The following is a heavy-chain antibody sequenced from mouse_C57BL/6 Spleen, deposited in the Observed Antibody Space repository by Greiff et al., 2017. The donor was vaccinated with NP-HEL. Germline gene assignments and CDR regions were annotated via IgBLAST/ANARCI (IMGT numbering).Heavy chain of an antibody. J-gene: IGHJ1*03. Sequence: EVKLVESGGGLVKPGGSLKLSCAASGFTFSSYAMSWVRQTPEKRLEWVATISDGGSYTYYPDNVKGRFTISRDNAKNNLYLQMSHLKSEDTAMYYCAREGITTVVAPYWYFDVWGTGTTVTVSS. CDR2: ISDGGSYT. CDR3: AREGITTVVAPYWYFDV. CDR1: GFTFSSYA. V-gene: IGHV5-4*01. D-gene: IGHD1-1*01.